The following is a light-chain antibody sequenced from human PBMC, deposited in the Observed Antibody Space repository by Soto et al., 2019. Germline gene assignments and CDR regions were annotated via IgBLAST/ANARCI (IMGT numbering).Light chain of an antibody. Sequence: QSALTQPASVSGSPGQSITISCTGPSSDVVSYNLVSWYQQHPGKAPKLMIYEASKRPSGISNRFSGSKSGNAASLTTSGLQAEDEADYYCFSYAGNSLNYVFGTGTKVTVL. V-gene: IGLV2-23*01. CDR3: FSYAGNSLNYV. CDR1: SSDVVSYNL. CDR2: EAS. J-gene: IGLJ1*01.